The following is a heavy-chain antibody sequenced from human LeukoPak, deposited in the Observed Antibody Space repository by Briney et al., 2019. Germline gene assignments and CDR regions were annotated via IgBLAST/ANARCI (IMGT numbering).Heavy chain of an antibody. CDR2: IYPDDSDT. D-gene: IGHD2/OR15-2a*01. J-gene: IGHJ4*02. CDR1: GYGFTTDY. CDR3: ARAGYSNRWDGVDY. V-gene: IGHV5-51*01. Sequence: GESLTISCKGSGYGFTTDYIGWVGQMPGQGLEWMGIIYPDDSDTTYSPSFQGQVTISVDKSITTTFLQWSSLKASDTAMYHCARAGYSNRWDGVDYWGQGTLVTVSS.